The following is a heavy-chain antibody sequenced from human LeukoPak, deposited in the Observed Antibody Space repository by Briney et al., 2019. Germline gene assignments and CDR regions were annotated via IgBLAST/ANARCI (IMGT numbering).Heavy chain of an antibody. Sequence: GGSLRLSCVVSGSTFSNYWMHWVRHAPGKGLVWVSRIKTDGSDTSYVDPVRGRFTVSRDNAKNTLYLQMNSLRSEDTAVYYCARRGEDGFGYRYWGQGTLVTVSS. CDR2: IKTDGSDT. J-gene: IGHJ4*02. CDR1: GSTFSNYW. CDR3: ARRGEDGFGYRY. D-gene: IGHD5-12*01. V-gene: IGHV3-74*01.